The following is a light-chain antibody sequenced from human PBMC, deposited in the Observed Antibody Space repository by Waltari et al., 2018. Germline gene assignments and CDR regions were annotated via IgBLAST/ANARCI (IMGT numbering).Light chain of an antibody. CDR3: QQRYNWPPWT. J-gene: IGKJ1*01. CDR2: DAS. Sequence: EIVLTQSPATLSLSPGERARLSCRASQSISSYLAWYQQKPGQAPRLLMYDASNRATGIPARFSGSGSGTDFTLTISSLEPEDFAVYYCQQRYNWPPWTFGQGTKVEIK. V-gene: IGKV3-11*01. CDR1: QSISSY.